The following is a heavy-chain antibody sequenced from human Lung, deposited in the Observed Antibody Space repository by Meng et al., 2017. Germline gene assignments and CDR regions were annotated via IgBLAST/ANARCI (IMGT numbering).Heavy chain of an antibody. V-gene: IGHV4-4*02. Sequence: QVQRQESGPGLVKPSGTLSLPCAVSGGSITSSTWWSWVRQTPGKGLEWFGEIFHSGSTNYNPPLESRVTISVDKSKNQFSLKVYSVTAADTATYYCARFDISSSGRGDYWGQGILVTVSS. CDR1: GGSITSSTW. J-gene: IGHJ4*02. D-gene: IGHD1-26*01. CDR2: IFHSGST. CDR3: ARFDISSSGRGDY.